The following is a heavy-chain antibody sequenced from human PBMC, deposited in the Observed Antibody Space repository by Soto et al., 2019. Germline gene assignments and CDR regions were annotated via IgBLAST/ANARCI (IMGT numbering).Heavy chain of an antibody. J-gene: IGHJ4*02. V-gene: IGHV3-23*01. D-gene: IGHD3-3*01. CDR2: ISGSGGST. Sequence: GGSLRLSCAASGFTFSSYAMSWVRQAPGKGLEWVSAISGSGGSTYYADSVKGRFTISRDNSKNTLYLQMNSLRAEDTAVYYCAKVRYYDFWSGYPGPYYFDYWGQGTLVTVSS. CDR3: AKVRYYDFWSGYPGPYYFDY. CDR1: GFTFSSYA.